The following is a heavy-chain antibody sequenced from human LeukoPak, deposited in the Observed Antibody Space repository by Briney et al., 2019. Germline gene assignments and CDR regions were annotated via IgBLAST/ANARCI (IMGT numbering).Heavy chain of an antibody. Sequence: GGTLRLSCAASGFTFNSYAMSWVRQAPGKGLEWVSVIYSGGSTYYADSVKGRFTISRDNSKNTLYLQMNSLRAEDTAVYYCARAGGSGSYYMRYFDYWGQGTLVTVSS. CDR3: ARAGGSGSYYMRYFDY. CDR2: IYSGGST. J-gene: IGHJ4*02. D-gene: IGHD3-10*01. CDR1: GFTFNSYA. V-gene: IGHV3-53*01.